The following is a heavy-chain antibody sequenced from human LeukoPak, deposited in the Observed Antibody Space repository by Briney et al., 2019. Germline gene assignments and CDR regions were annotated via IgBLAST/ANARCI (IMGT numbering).Heavy chain of an antibody. D-gene: IGHD3-22*01. CDR1: GYTFTSYY. J-gene: IGHJ4*02. CDR3: ARGGTYYYDSSGLIYFDY. Sequence: ASVKVSCKASGYTFTSYYMHWVRQAPAQGLEWMGIINPSGGSTSYAQKFQGRVTMTRDTSTSTVYMELSSLTSEDTAVFYCARGGTYYYDSSGLIYFDYWGQGTLVTVSS. CDR2: INPSGGST. V-gene: IGHV1-46*01.